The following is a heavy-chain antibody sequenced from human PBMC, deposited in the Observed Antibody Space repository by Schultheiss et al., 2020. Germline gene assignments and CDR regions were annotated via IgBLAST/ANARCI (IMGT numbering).Heavy chain of an antibody. CDR1: GGSVSSSSYY. CDR2: IYYSGST. D-gene: IGHD3-10*01. J-gene: IGHJ4*02. V-gene: IGHV4-39*01. CDR3: AGGYYFFDC. Sequence: SETLSLTCTVSGGSVSSSSYYWGWIRQPPGKGLEWIGSIYYSGSTYYNPSLKSRLTISVDTSKNQFSLKLSSVTAADTAVYYCAGGYYFFDCWGQGTLVTGYS.